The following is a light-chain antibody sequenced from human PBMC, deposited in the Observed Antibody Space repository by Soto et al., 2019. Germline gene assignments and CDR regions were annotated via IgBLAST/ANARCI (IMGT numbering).Light chain of an antibody. V-gene: IGKV3-11*01. J-gene: IGKJ4*01. CDR2: DAS. CDR3: QQRSNWT. CDR1: QSVSSY. Sequence: ENVLTQSPATLSLSPGERATLSCRASQSVSSYLAWYQQKPGQAPRLLIYDASNRATGIPARFSGSGSGTDFTLTISSLEPEDFAVYYCQQRSNWTFGGGTKVEIK.